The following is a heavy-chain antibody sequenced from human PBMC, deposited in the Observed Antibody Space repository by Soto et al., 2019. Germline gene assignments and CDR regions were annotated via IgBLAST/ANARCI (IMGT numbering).Heavy chain of an antibody. CDR2: ISGSGGST. J-gene: IGHJ4*02. D-gene: IGHD2-15*01. Sequence: GGSLRLSCAASGFTFSSYAMSWVRQAPGKGLEWVSAISGSGGSTYYADSVKGRFTISRDNSKNTLYLQMNSLRAEDTAVYYCANLDIVVVVAATQTYFDYWGQGTLVTVSS. CDR3: ANLDIVVVVAATQTYFDY. CDR1: GFTFSSYA. V-gene: IGHV3-23*01.